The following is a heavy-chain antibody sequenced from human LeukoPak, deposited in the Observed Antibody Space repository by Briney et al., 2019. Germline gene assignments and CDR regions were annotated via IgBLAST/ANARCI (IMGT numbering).Heavy chain of an antibody. CDR2: FSSSGGTI. J-gene: IGHJ4*02. Sequence: PGGSLRLSCAASGLTSSDYYMTWIRQASGKGLEWISYFSSSGGTIYYADSVKGRFTISRDNAKNSLYLQMNSLRAEDTAVYYCARGRKYSLGSPFDYWGQGTLVTVSS. V-gene: IGHV3-11*01. D-gene: IGHD5-18*01. CDR1: GLTSSDYY. CDR3: ARGRKYSLGSPFDY.